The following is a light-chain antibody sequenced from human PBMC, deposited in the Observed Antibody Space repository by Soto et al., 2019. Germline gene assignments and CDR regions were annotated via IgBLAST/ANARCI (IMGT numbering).Light chain of an antibody. CDR1: QGISNY. Sequence: DIQLTQSPSFLSASVGDRVTITCRASQGISNYLAWYQQKPGKAPKLLIHSAFTLHSGVPSRFSGSGFGTEFTLTVSSLQPEHFATYYCQQRNSYPITFGQGTRLEIK. CDR2: SAF. V-gene: IGKV1-9*01. J-gene: IGKJ5*01. CDR3: QQRNSYPIT.